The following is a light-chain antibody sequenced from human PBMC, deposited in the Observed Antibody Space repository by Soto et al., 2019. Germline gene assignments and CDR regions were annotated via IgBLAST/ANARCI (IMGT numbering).Light chain of an antibody. V-gene: IGKV3-15*01. J-gene: IGKJ1*01. CDR1: QTVGNS. Sequence: ETVMTQSPATLSVSPGESATLSCRAGQTVGNSLAWYQQKPGQAPRLLIYGASSRATGIPATFSGSGSETQFTPTITSLQSEDIAVYYCQQYYNWPRTFGQGTKVDIK. CDR3: QQYYNWPRT. CDR2: GAS.